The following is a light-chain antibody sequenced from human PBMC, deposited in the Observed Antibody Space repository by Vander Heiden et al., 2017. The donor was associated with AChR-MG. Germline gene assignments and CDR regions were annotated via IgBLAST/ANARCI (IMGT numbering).Light chain of an antibody. J-gene: IGKJ1*01. Sequence: DILITQSPSSLSASVVDRVTITCRASQSISSYLNWYQQKPGKPPKLLIYGASSLQSGVPSRFSGSGSGTDFTLTISSLQPEDFATYYCQQCYSTPQTFGQGTKVEIK. CDR2: GAS. CDR3: QQCYSTPQT. V-gene: IGKV1-39*01. CDR1: QSISSY.